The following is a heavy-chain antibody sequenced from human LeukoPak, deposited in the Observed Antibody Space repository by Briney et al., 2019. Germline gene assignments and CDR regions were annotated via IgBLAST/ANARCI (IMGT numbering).Heavy chain of an antibody. Sequence: GGSLRLSCVASGFTFSDYWMSWIRQAPGQGLEWVANLQEDGSEQYYADSVRGRFTISRDNVKKSLYLEMNSLRAEDTAVYYCVRDFRTGYGAAFDYWGQGALVTVSS. D-gene: IGHD3/OR15-3a*01. CDR3: VRDFRTGYGAAFDY. V-gene: IGHV3-7*01. J-gene: IGHJ4*02. CDR1: GFTFSDYW. CDR2: LQEDGSEQ.